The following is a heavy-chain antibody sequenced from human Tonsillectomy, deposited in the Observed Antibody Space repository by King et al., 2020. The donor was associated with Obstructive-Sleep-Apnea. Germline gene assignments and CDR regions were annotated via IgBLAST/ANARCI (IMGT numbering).Heavy chain of an antibody. CDR2: ISWNSGSI. J-gene: IGHJ4*02. Sequence: QLVQSGGGLVQPGRSLRLSCAASGFTFDDYAMLWVRQAPGKGLEWVSGISWNSGSIGYADSVKGRFTISRDNAKNSLYLQMNSLRAEDTALYYCAKDRVATITGLGDYWGQGTLVTVSS. D-gene: IGHD5-12*01. CDR1: GFTFDDYA. V-gene: IGHV3-9*01. CDR3: AKDRVATITGLGDY.